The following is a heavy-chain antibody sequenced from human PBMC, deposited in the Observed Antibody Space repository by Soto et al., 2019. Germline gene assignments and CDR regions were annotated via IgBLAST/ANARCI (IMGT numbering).Heavy chain of an antibody. CDR1: GGSFKSGSYS. Sequence: PSETLSLTCTVSGGSFKSGSYSWSWIRQPPGKGLEWIGYVYHTGRTSYNPSLKSRVSISMDTSKNQFSLNLDSVTAADTAVYFCARGLRYFDYWGQGTLVTVSS. CDR3: ARGLRYFDY. D-gene: IGHD3-16*01. CDR2: VYHTGRT. V-gene: IGHV4-61*01. J-gene: IGHJ4*02.